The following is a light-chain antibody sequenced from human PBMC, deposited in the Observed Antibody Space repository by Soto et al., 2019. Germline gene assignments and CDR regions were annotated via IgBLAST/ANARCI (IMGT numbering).Light chain of an antibody. CDR3: CSYAGSPPYV. CDR2: DVT. V-gene: IGLV2-11*01. CDR1: SSDFGDYNF. Sequence: QSVLTQPRSVSGSPGQSVTISCTGTSSDFGDYNFVSWYQLHPDKAPRLMIYDVTKRPSGVPNRFSGSKSGNTASLTISGLQAEDESDYYCCSYAGSPPYVFGTGTKLTVL. J-gene: IGLJ1*01.